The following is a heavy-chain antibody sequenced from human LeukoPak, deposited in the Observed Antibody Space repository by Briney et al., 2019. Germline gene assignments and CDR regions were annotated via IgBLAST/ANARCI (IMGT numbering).Heavy chain of an antibody. V-gene: IGHV3-23*01. Sequence: PGGSLRLSCEASGFTFSGYAMSWVRRAPGKGLEWVSSINAFGARTYYADSVKGRFTISRDNSKNTLYLQMNSLRAEDTALYYCAKVALGYCSGSSCYYFAYGGQGTLVTVSS. J-gene: IGHJ4*02. CDR3: AKVALGYCSGSSCYYFAY. CDR2: INAFGART. CDR1: GFTFSGYA. D-gene: IGHD2-15*01.